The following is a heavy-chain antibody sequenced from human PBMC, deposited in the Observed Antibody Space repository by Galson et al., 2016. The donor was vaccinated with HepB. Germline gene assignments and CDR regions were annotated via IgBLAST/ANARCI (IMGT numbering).Heavy chain of an antibody. D-gene: IGHD2/OR15-2a*01. CDR2: INHDGGGS. V-gene: IGHV3-64*04. CDR3: AKRHEYCPPVGCSVDY. Sequence: SLRLSCAASGFSFGSYSMHWVRQTPGKGPEFVSAINHDGGGSYYADSVKGRFTISRDNSNNMLFLQMGSLRPDDTAVYYCAKRHEYCPPVGCSVDYWGQGTLVSVSS. CDR1: GFSFGSYS. J-gene: IGHJ4*02.